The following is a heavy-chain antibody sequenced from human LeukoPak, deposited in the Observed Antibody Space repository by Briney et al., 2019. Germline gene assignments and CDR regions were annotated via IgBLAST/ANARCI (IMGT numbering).Heavy chain of an antibody. Sequence: SVKVSCKASGGTFSSYTISWVRQAPGQGLEWMGRIIPILGIANYAQKFQGRVTITADKSTSTAYMELSSLRSEDTAVYYCAREVDCTNGVCAFDYWGQETLVTVSS. CDR1: GGTFSSYT. D-gene: IGHD2-8*01. J-gene: IGHJ4*02. V-gene: IGHV1-69*04. CDR3: AREVDCTNGVCAFDY. CDR2: IIPILGIA.